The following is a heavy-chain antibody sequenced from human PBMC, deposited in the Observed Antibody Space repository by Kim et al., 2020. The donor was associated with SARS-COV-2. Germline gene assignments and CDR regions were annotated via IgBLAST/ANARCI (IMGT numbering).Heavy chain of an antibody. CDR3: AKDLDYYGSGSYYFPIDY. J-gene: IGHJ4*02. CDR1: GFTFSSYA. D-gene: IGHD3-10*01. CDR2: ISGSAGST. V-gene: IGHV3-23*01. Sequence: GGSLRLSCAASGFTFSSYAMSWVRQAPGKGLEWVSAISGSAGSTYYTDSVKGRFTISRDNSKNTLYLQMNSLRAEDTAVYYCAKDLDYYGSGSYYFPIDYWGPGALVT.